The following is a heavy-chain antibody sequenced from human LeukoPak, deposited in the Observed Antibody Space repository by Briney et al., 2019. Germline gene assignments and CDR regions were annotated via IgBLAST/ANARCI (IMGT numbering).Heavy chain of an antibody. J-gene: IGHJ3*02. CDR1: GGTFSSYA. D-gene: IGHD2-15*01. CDR2: IIPIFGTA. V-gene: IGHV1-69*01. CDR3: ARDTPQVAAFDI. Sequence: GSSVKVSCKASGGTFSSYAISWVRQAPGQGLEWMGGIIPIFGTANYAQKSQGRVTITADESTSTAYMELSSLRSEDTAVYYCARDTPQVAAFDIWGQGTMVTVSS.